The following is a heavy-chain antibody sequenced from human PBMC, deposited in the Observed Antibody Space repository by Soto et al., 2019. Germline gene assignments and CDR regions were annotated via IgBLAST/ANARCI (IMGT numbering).Heavy chain of an antibody. D-gene: IGHD3-3*01. CDR3: ARDIEYDFWRGYYSDSSYYYYGMDV. V-gene: IGHV3-21*01. CDR1: GFTFSSYS. J-gene: IGHJ6*02. Sequence: GGSLRLSCAASGFTFSSYSMNWVRQAPGKGLEWVSSISSSSYIYYADSVKGRFTISRDNAKNSLYLQMNSLRAEDTAVYYCARDIEYDFWRGYYSDSSYYYYGMDVWGQGTTVTLSS. CDR2: ISSSSYI.